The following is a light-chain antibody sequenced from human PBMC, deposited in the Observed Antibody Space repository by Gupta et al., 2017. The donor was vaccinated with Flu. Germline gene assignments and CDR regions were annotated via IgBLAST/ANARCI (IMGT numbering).Light chain of an antibody. J-gene: IGKJ1*01. V-gene: IGKV1-5*03. Sequence: VGDRVTITCRASRSISSWLAWYQQKPGRPPKLLIYKASNLESGVPSRFSGSGSGTEFTLTISSLQPDDSATYYCQQYNSYRTFGQGTKVEIK. CDR3: QQYNSYRT. CDR1: RSISSW. CDR2: KAS.